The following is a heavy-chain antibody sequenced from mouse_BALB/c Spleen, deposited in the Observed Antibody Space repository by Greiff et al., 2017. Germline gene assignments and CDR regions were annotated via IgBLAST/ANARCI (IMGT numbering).Heavy chain of an antibody. V-gene: IGHV14-3*02. Sequence: VQLQQSGAELVKPGASVKLSCTASGFNIKDTYMHWVKQRPEQGLEWIGRIDPANGNTIYDPKFQGKASITADTSSNTSYLQLSSLTSEDTAVYYCAEGWLLLYYAMDYWGQGTSVTVSS. CDR3: AEGWLLLYYAMDY. J-gene: IGHJ4*01. D-gene: IGHD2-3*01. CDR2: IDPANGNT. CDR1: GFNIKDTY.